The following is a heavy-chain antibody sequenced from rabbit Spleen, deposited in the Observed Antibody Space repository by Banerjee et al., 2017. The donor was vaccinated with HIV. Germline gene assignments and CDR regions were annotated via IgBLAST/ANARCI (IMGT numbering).Heavy chain of an antibody. D-gene: IGHD8-1*01. Sequence: QEQLVESGGDLVKPEGSLTLTCKASGFDFSSNAMSWVRQAPGKGLEWIACIEGGSSAFSYFASWAKGRFTISKTSSTTVTLQMTSLTAADTATYFCARDSGSSFSSYGMDLWGPGTLVTVS. J-gene: IGHJ6*01. CDR2: IEGGSSAFS. CDR3: ARDSGSSFSSYGMDL. V-gene: IGHV1S45*01. CDR1: GFDFSSNA.